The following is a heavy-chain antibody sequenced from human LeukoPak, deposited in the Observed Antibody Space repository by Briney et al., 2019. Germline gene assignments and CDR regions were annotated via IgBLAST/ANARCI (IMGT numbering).Heavy chain of an antibody. V-gene: IGHV1-69*05. J-gene: IGHJ4*02. Sequence: SVKVSCKASGGTFASYAISWVRQAPGRGLEWMGRIIPIFGAVNYAQKFQGRVTMTTDESTSTAYMELSSLRSEDTAVYYCARVSTEVDTAVAVFDYWGQGTLVTVSS. CDR2: IIPIFGAV. CDR3: ARVSTEVDTAVAVFDY. D-gene: IGHD5-18*01. CDR1: GGTFASYA.